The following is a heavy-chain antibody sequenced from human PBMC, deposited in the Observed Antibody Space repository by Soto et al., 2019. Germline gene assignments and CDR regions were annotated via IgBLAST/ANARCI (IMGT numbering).Heavy chain of an antibody. D-gene: IGHD5-12*01. CDR2: FYYTGST. CDR3: AGGTDGKKVAY. V-gene: IGHV4-61*03. CDR1: GGSVSSEHYY. J-gene: IGHJ4*02. Sequence: QVQLQESGPGLVKSSETLSLTCTVSGGSVSSEHYYWNWIRQPPGKGLEWIGYFYYTGSTNYNPSLESRLTMSVDMSKNLFSLKLSSVTAADTAVYYCAGGTDGKKVAYWGQGTLVNVSS.